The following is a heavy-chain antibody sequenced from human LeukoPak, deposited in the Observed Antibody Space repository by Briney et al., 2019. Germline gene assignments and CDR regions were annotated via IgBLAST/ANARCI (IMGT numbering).Heavy chain of an antibody. Sequence: ASVKVSCKASGYTFTSYGIAWVRQAPGQGLQWMGWISANNGDTSYSQKLQGRVTMTTDTSTNTAYMELRSLTSDDTAVYYCARDPPGLPLGSPGDYWGQGTLVIVSS. CDR2: ISANNGDT. J-gene: IGHJ4*02. CDR1: GYTFTSYG. CDR3: ARDPPGLPLGSPGDY. D-gene: IGHD3-16*02. V-gene: IGHV1-18*01.